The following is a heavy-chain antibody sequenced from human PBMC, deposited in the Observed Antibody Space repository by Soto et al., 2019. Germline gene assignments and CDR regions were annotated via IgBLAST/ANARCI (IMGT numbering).Heavy chain of an antibody. CDR2: ISYDGSNK. J-gene: IGHJ4*02. V-gene: IGHV3-30*18. CDR1: GFSLSTYG. D-gene: IGHD5-12*01. Sequence: PGGSLRLSCEASGFSLSTYGMHWVRQAPGKGLEWVADISYDGSNKYHADSVKGRFTISRDNSRNTLYLQMNSLRLDDTAVYYCAKDAPRYSGFDFSQWGQGXLVTVSS. CDR3: AKDAPRYSGFDFSQ.